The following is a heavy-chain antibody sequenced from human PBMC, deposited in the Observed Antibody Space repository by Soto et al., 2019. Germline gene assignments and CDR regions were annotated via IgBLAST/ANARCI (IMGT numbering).Heavy chain of an antibody. CDR2: IAYSGDT. CDR1: GASITGADSY. Sequence: SETLSLTCAVSGASITGADSYWFWIRKPPGKGLEWIGYIAYSGDTYYNPSLRSRVSISADRSENKFSLTLQSVTAADTDGTFCARGFERSASGPRGRGTSVTFSS. J-gene: IGHJ5*02. CDR3: ARGFERSASGP. D-gene: IGHD3-9*01. V-gene: IGHV4-31*11.